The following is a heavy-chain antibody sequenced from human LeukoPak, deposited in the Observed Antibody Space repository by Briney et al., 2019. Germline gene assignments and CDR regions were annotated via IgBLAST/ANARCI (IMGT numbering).Heavy chain of an antibody. D-gene: IGHD3-22*01. J-gene: IGHJ4*02. V-gene: IGHV1-2*02. CDR3: ARDAHYYDSSGHFDY. CDR2: INPNSGGT. Sequence: ASVKVSCKASGYTFTGYYMHWVRQAPGQGLEWMGSINPNSGGTNYAQKFQGRVTMTRDTSISTAYMELSRLRSDDTAVYYCARDAHYYDSSGHFDYWGQGTLVTVSS. CDR1: GYTFTGYY.